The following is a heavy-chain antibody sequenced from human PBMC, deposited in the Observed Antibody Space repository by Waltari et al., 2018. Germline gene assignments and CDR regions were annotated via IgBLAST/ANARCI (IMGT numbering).Heavy chain of an antibody. CDR1: GGSFNGYY. V-gene: IGHV4-34*01. D-gene: IGHD4-17*01. CDR3: ARGADYAYFQH. J-gene: IGHJ1*01. Sequence: QVQLPQWGAGLLKPSETLSLTCAVYGGSFNGYYWTWIRQTPGKGLEWIGEINHSGRTNYNPSLKSRVTISVDTSKNQFSLKLSSVTAADTAVYYCARGADYAYFQHWGQGTLVTVSS. CDR2: INHSGRT.